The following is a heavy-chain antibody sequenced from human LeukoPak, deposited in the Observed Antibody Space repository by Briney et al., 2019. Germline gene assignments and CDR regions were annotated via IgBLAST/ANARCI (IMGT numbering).Heavy chain of an antibody. CDR3: ASILLNGAFDI. J-gene: IGHJ3*02. D-gene: IGHD2-21*01. CDR2: INPSSGST. CDR1: GYTFTSYY. Sequence: ASVKVSFKASGYTFTSYYMHWVRQAPGQGLEWMGIINPSSGSTSYAQKFQGRGTMTRDTSTSTVYMELSSLRSEDTAVYYCASILLNGAFDIWGQGTMVTVSS. V-gene: IGHV1-46*03.